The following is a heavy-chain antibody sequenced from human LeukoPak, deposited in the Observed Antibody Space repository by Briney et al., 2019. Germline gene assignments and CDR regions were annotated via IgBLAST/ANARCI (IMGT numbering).Heavy chain of an antibody. CDR2: IIGGAGGT. V-gene: IGHV3-23*01. Sequence: GGSLRLSCAASGFSFSSHGMSWVRQAPGKGLEWVSGIIGGAGGTYYADSVKGRFTISRDNAKNTLYLQMNSLRAEDTAVYYCARMGGYSGYEYYYYYMDVWGKGTTVTISS. J-gene: IGHJ6*03. CDR1: GFSFSSHG. CDR3: ARMGGYSGYEYYYYYMDV. D-gene: IGHD5-12*01.